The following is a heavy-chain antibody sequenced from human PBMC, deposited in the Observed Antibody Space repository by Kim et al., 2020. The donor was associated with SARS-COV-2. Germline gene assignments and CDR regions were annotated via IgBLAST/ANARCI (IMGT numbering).Heavy chain of an antibody. J-gene: IGHJ4*02. D-gene: IGHD3-10*01. Sequence: GGSLRLSCAASGFTFSSYGMHWVRQAPGKGLEWVAVIWYDGSNKYYADSVKGRFTISRDNSKSTLYLQMNSLRAEDTAVYYCARVPTDGSGLDYWGQGTLVTVSS. CDR1: GFTFSSYG. V-gene: IGHV3-33*01. CDR2: IWYDGSNK. CDR3: ARVPTDGSGLDY.